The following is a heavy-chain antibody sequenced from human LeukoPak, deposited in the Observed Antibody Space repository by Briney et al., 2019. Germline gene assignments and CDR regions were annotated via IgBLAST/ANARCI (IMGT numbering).Heavy chain of an antibody. V-gene: IGHV4-39*02. CDR3: AKELGTLRGT. CDR1: GGSISSSSYY. D-gene: IGHD1-14*01. Sequence: SETLSLTCTVSGGSISSSSYYWGWIRQPPGKGLEWTGSIYYSGSTYYNPSLKSRVTISVDTSKNQFSLKLSSVTAADTAVYYCAKELGTLRGTWGQGTMVTVSS. CDR2: IYYSGST. J-gene: IGHJ3*01.